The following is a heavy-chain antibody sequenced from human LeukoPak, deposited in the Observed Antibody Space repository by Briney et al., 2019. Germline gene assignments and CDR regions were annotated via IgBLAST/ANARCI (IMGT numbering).Heavy chain of an antibody. Sequence: ASVKVSCKASGGTFSSYAISWVRQAPGQGLEWMGGIIPIFGTANYAQKFQGRVTITADESTSTAYMELSSLRSEDTAVYYCARDRSPPYYFDYWGQGTLVTVSS. J-gene: IGHJ4*02. V-gene: IGHV1-69*13. CDR1: GGTFSSYA. CDR3: ARDRSPPYYFDY. CDR2: IIPIFGTA.